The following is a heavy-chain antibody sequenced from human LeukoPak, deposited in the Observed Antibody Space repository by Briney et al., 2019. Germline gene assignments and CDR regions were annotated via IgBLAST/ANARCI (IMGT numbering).Heavy chain of an antibody. D-gene: IGHD3-10*01. V-gene: IGHV3-30*18. Sequence: QPGGSLRLSCAASGFTFSSYGMHWIRQAPDKGLEWVAFISTDGSNKHSADSVKGRITISRDNSKNTLYLQMNSLSVEDTAVYYCAKEKGAYGSGSLGDYWGQGTLVTVSS. CDR3: AKEKGAYGSGSLGDY. J-gene: IGHJ4*02. CDR2: ISTDGSNK. CDR1: GFTFSSYG.